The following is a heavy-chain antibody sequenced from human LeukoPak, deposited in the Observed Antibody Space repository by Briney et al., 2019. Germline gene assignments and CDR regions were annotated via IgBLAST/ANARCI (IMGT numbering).Heavy chain of an antibody. CDR1: GFTFSSYA. Sequence: GGSLRLSCAASGFTFSSYAMHWVRQAPGKGLEWVAVISYDGSNKYYADSVKGRFTISRGNSKNTLYLQMNSLRAEDTAVYYCARASRYSGSYYYYYGMDVWGQGTTVTVSS. V-gene: IGHV3-30*04. CDR3: ARASRYSGSYYYYYGMDV. J-gene: IGHJ6*02. CDR2: ISYDGSNK. D-gene: IGHD1-26*01.